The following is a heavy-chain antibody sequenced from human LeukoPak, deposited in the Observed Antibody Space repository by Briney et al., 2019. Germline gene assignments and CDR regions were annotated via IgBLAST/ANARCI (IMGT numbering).Heavy chain of an antibody. CDR3: AKPRSGSSDFDY. Sequence: PGGSLRLSCAASAFTFSSDAMSWVRQAPGKGLEWVSAISGSGGSTYYADSVKGRFTISRDNSKNTLYLQMNSPRVEDTAVYYYAKPRSGSSDFDYWGQGTLVTVSS. V-gene: IGHV3-23*01. CDR1: AFTFSSDA. J-gene: IGHJ4*02. CDR2: ISGSGGST. D-gene: IGHD1-26*01.